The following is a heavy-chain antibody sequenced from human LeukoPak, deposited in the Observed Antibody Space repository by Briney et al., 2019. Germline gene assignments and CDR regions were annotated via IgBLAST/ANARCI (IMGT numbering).Heavy chain of an antibody. Sequence: PGGSLRLSRAASGFPFSDYYMNWIRQAPGKGLEWVSYISNGGSSIDYADSVKGRFSISRDDAKKSLYLQMNRLTAEDTAVYYCARPSKVGSFFDFWGQGTLLTVSS. CDR3: ARPSKVGSFFDF. J-gene: IGHJ4*02. CDR1: GFPFSDYY. V-gene: IGHV3-11*01. D-gene: IGHD1-26*01. CDR2: ISNGGSSI.